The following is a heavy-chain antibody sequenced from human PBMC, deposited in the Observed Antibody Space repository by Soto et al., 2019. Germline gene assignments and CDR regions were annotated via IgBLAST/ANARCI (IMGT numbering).Heavy chain of an antibody. J-gene: IGHJ6*02. Sequence: GSLRLSCAASGFTFSSYAMHWVRQAPGKGLEWVAVISYDGSNKYYADSVKGRFTISRDNSKNTLYLQMNSLRAEDTAVYYCARDSANWNYGYYYGMDVWGQGTTVTVSS. D-gene: IGHD1-7*01. CDR3: ARDSANWNYGYYYGMDV. CDR1: GFTFSSYA. CDR2: ISYDGSNK. V-gene: IGHV3-30-3*01.